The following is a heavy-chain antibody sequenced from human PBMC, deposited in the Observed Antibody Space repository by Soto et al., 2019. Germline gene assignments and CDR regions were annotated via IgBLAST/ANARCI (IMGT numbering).Heavy chain of an antibody. V-gene: IGHV4-4*02. CDR3: PRRRILTGFDY. CDR2: IYHSGST. Sequence: QVQLQESGPGLVKPSGTLSLTCAVSGGSISSSNWWRWVRQPPGKGLEWIGEIYHSGSTNYNPSRKSRVTLSVDKSKNQFSLRLSAVAAADTAVYYCPRRRILTGFDYWGQGTLVTVSS. CDR1: GGSISSSNW. J-gene: IGHJ4*02. D-gene: IGHD3-9*01.